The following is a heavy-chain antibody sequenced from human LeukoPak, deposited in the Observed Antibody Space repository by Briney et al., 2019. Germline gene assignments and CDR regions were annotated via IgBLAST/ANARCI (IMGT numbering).Heavy chain of an antibody. CDR2: INHSGST. D-gene: IGHD3-10*01. CDR3: ARVLTRAPPMVRGVRNWFDP. J-gene: IGHJ5*02. V-gene: IGHV4-34*01. Sequence: PSETLSLTCAVYGVSFSGYYWSWIRQPPGKGLEWIGEINHSGSTNYNPSLKSRVTISVDTSKNQFSLKLSSVTAADTAVYYCARVLTRAPPMVRGVRNWFDPWGQGTLVTVSS. CDR1: GVSFSGYY.